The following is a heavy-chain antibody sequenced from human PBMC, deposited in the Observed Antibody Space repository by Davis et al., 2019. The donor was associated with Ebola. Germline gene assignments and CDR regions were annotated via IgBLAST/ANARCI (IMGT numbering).Heavy chain of an antibody. J-gene: IGHJ6*02. Sequence: GESLKISCAASGFTVSNHYISLVRQAPGKGLELVSVIYSVGSTYYAASVNGRFTIPRENSKNTLYLQMNSLRAEETAVYYCARFNCSSTSCRISHYYYGMDVWGQGTTVTVSS. CDR1: GFTVSNHY. CDR3: ARFNCSSTSCRISHYYYGMDV. V-gene: IGHV3-66*01. D-gene: IGHD2-2*01. CDR2: IYSVGST.